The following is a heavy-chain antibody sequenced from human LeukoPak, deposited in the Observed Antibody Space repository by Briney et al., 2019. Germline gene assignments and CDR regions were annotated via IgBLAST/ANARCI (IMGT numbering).Heavy chain of an antibody. J-gene: IGHJ4*02. CDR3: ARGPGGGPKTTVTTYGTNDY. CDR1: GGTFSSYA. V-gene: IGHV1-69*05. D-gene: IGHD4-17*01. CDR2: IISIFGTA. Sequence: SVKVSCKASGGTFSSYAISWVRQAPGQGLEWMGRIISIFGTANYAQKFQGRVTITTDESTSTAYMELSSLRSEDTAVYYCARGPGGGPKTTVTTYGTNDYWGQGTLVTVSS.